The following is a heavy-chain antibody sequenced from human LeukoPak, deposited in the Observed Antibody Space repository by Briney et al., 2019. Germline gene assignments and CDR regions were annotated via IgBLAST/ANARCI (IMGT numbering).Heavy chain of an antibody. CDR2: ISYDGSNK. V-gene: IGHV3-30-3*01. CDR1: GFTFSSYA. Sequence: GGSLRLSCAASGFTFSSYAMHWVRQAPGKGLEWVEVISYDGSNKYYADSVKGRFTISRDNSKSTLYLQMNSLRVEDTAVYYCARECGTYLYYYYGMDVWGQGTTVTVSS. D-gene: IGHD1-26*01. CDR3: ARECGTYLYYYYGMDV. J-gene: IGHJ6*02.